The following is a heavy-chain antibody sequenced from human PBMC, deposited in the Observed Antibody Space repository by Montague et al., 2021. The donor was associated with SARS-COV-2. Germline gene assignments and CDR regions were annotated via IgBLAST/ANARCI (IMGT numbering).Heavy chain of an antibody. CDR3: ARSSGGYCSSTSCYAYYYYYMDV. CDR2: IYTSGST. V-gene: IGHV4-61*02. J-gene: IGHJ6*03. CDR1: GGSISSGSYY. D-gene: IGHD2-2*01. Sequence: TLSLTCTVSGGSISSGSYYWSWIRQPAGKGLEWIGRIYTSGSTNYNPSLKGRVTISVDTSKNQFSLKLSSVTAADTAVYYCARSSGGYCSSTSCYAYYYYYMDVWGKGTTVTVSS.